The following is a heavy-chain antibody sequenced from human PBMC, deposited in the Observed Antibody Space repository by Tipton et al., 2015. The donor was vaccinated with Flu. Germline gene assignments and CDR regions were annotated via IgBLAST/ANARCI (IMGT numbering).Heavy chain of an antibody. Sequence: QLVQSGPEVKKPGSSVKVSCKASGGTFSSYAISWVRQAPGQGLEWMGWISAYNDNTNYAQKLQGRVTMTTDTSTSTAYMELRSLRSDDTAVYYGARGDFWSGYQSFDYWGQGTLVTVSS. J-gene: IGHJ4*02. CDR2: ISAYNDNT. D-gene: IGHD3-3*01. CDR1: GGTFSSYA. V-gene: IGHV1-18*01. CDR3: ARGDFWSGYQSFDY.